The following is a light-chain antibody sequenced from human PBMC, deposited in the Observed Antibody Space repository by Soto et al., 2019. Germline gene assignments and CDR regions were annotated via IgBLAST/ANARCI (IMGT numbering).Light chain of an antibody. J-gene: IGLJ3*02. Sequence: QSALTQPPSASGSTGESVTISCTGTSSDVGGYNYVSWYQQHPGKAPKLMIYEVTKRLSGVPDRFSGSKSGNRAALTVSGLQAEDEADYYCSSYAGSNNLVFGGGTKLTVL. CDR2: EVT. CDR1: SSDVGGYNY. CDR3: SSYAGSNNLV. V-gene: IGLV2-8*01.